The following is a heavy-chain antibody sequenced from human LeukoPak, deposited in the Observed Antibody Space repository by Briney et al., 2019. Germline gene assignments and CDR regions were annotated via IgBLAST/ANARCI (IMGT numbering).Heavy chain of an antibody. V-gene: IGHV1-8*02. J-gene: IGHJ4*02. CDR3: ARKEGYYYDSSGPLPFDY. Sequence: ASVKVSCKASGYTFTSYDINWVRQATGQGLEWMGWMNPNSGNTGYAQKLQGRVTMTTDTSTSTAYMELRSLRSDDTAVYYCARKEGYYYDSSGPLPFDYWGQGTLVTVSS. CDR2: MNPNSGNT. D-gene: IGHD3-22*01. CDR1: GYTFTSYD.